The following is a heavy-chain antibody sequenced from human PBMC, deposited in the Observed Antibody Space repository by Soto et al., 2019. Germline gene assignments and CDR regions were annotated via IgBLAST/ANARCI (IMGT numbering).Heavy chain of an antibody. J-gene: IGHJ6*02. D-gene: IGHD4-17*01. CDR1: GFTFSSYA. CDR2: ISYDGSNK. CDR3: ARGDYGDYPLGFSGMDV. V-gene: IGHV3-30-3*01. Sequence: ESGGGVVQPGRSLRLSCAASGFTFSSYAMHWVRQAPGKGLEWVAVISYDGSNKYYADSVKGRFTISRDNSKNTLYLQMNSLRAEDTAVYYCARGDYGDYPLGFSGMDVWGQGTTVTVSS.